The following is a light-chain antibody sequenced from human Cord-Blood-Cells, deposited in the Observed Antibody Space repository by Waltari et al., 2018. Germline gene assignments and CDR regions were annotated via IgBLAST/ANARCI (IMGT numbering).Light chain of an antibody. CDR1: QSVSRSY. CDR3: QQYGSSPFT. CDR2: GAS. Sequence: EIVLTQSPGILSLSPGERATLSCRASQSVSRSYLAWYQQTPGQAPRLLIYGASSSATGIPDRFSGSGSVTDFTLTISRLEPEDFAVYYCQQYGSSPFTFGPGTKVDIK. J-gene: IGKJ3*01. V-gene: IGKV3-20*01.